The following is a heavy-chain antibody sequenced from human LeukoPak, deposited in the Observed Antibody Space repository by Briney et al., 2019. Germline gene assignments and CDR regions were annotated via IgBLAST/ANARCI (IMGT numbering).Heavy chain of an antibody. CDR2: IYPGDSDT. J-gene: IGHJ3*02. CDR1: GYSFTSYW. CDR3: ARYYYGWGSSDVFDI. D-gene: IGHD3-10*01. V-gene: IGHV5-51*03. Sequence: GESLKISCKGSGYSFTSYWIGWVRQMPGKGLEWMGIIYPGDSDTRYSPSFQGQVTISADKSISTAYLQWSSLKASDTPIYYWARYYYGWGSSDVFDIWGQGTMVTVFS.